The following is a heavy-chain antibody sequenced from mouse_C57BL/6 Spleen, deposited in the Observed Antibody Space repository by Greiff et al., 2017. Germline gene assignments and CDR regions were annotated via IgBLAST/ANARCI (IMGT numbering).Heavy chain of an antibody. Sequence: EVKLVESEGGLVQPGSSMKLSCTASGFTFSDYYMAWVRQVPEKGLEWVANINYDGSSTYYLDSLKSRFIISRDNAKNILYLQMSSLKSEDTATYYCARDQRELSFDYWGQGTTLTVSS. CDR2: INYDGSST. CDR3: ARDQRELSFDY. V-gene: IGHV5-16*01. J-gene: IGHJ2*01. CDR1: GFTFSDYY.